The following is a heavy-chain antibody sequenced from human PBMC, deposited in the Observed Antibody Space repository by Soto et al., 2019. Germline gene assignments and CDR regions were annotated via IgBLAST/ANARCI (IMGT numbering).Heavy chain of an antibody. CDR1: GFTFKESA. CDR3: AKGRGSGWAWYFDN. J-gene: IGHJ4*02. V-gene: IGHV3-23*01. Sequence: GGSLRLSCAASGFTFKESAMNWVRQAPGKGLEWVASISDTGASTWYAESVRGRLSISGDNSKNTLYLQMNSLRGEDTAVYYCAKGRGSGWAWYFDNLGQGTLAPVSS. D-gene: IGHD6-19*01. CDR2: ISDTGAST.